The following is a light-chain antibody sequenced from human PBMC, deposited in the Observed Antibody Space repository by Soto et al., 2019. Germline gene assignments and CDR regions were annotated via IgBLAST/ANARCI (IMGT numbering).Light chain of an antibody. Sequence: EIVLTQSPGTLSLSPGERATLSCRASQHINRNFLVWYQQKVGQAPTLLIYAASSRDTGIPDRFSGSGSGTDVTLTIDRLEPADVAVYYWQHGSPLLTFGGGTKVES. J-gene: IGKJ4*01. CDR1: QHINRNF. CDR3: QHGSPLLT. CDR2: AAS. V-gene: IGKV3-20*01.